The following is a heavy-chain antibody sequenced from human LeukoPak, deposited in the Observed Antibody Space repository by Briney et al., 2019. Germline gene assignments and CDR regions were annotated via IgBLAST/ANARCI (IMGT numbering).Heavy chain of an antibody. CDR3: ARGGYGDYNMDV. CDR1: GGTFSSYA. V-gene: IGHV1-8*03. Sequence: ASVKVSCKASGGTFSSYAISWVRQAPGQGLEWMGWMNPNSGNTGYAQKFQGRVTITRNTSISTAYMELSSLRSEDTAVYYCARGGYGDYNMDVWGKGTTVTVSS. D-gene: IGHD4-17*01. J-gene: IGHJ6*03. CDR2: MNPNSGNT.